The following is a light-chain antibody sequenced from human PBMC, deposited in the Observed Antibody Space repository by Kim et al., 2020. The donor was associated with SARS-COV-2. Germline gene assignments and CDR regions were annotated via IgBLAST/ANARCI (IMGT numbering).Light chain of an antibody. Sequence: EIVMTQSPATLSVSPGERATLSCRASQNVNSNLAWYQQKPGQPPRLLIYGASTRATGIPARFSGSGSGTEFTLTISSLQSEDFAVYYCQQYDNWPPDTFGQGTKLEIK. CDR2: GAS. J-gene: IGKJ2*01. CDR3: QQYDNWPPDT. V-gene: IGKV3-15*01. CDR1: QNVNSN.